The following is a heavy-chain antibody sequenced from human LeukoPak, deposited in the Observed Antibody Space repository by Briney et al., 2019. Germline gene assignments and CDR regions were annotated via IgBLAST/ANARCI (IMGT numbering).Heavy chain of an antibody. Sequence: ASVKVSCKASGGTFSSYAISWVRQAPGQGLEWMGGIIPIFGTANYAQKFQGRVTITTDESTSTAYMELSSLRSEDTAVYYCARGDATIYYYYYMDVWGKGTTVTVSS. CDR3: ARGDATIYYYYYMDV. CDR1: GGTFSSYA. CDR2: IIPIFGTA. D-gene: IGHD5-24*01. V-gene: IGHV1-69*05. J-gene: IGHJ6*03.